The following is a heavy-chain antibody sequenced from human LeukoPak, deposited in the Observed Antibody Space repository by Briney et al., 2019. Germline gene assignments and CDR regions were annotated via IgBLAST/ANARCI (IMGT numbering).Heavy chain of an antibody. Sequence: SETLSLTCTVSGGSISSYYWSWIRQPPGKGLEWIGYIYYSGSTNYNPSLKSRVTISVDTSKNQFSLKLSSVTAADTAAYYCARGRRGYSYGGHFDYWGQGTLVTVSS. J-gene: IGHJ4*02. D-gene: IGHD5-18*01. V-gene: IGHV4-59*01. CDR1: GGSISSYY. CDR2: IYYSGST. CDR3: ARGRRGYSYGGHFDY.